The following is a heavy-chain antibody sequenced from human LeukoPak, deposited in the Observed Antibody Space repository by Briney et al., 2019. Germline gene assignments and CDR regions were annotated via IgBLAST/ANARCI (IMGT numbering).Heavy chain of an antibody. D-gene: IGHD4-11*01. V-gene: IGHV4-31*03. CDR3: ARDDYSNYSFDY. CDR1: GGSISSGGYY. CDR2: IYYSGST. Sequence: SETLSLTCTVSGGSISSGGYYWSWIRQHPGKGLEWIGYIYYSGSTYNNPSLKSRVTISVDTSKNQFSLKLSSVTAADTAVYYCARDDYSNYSFDYWGQGTLVTVSS. J-gene: IGHJ4*02.